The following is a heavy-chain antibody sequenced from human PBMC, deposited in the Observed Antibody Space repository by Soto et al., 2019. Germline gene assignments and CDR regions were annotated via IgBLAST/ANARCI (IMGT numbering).Heavy chain of an antibody. D-gene: IGHD4-17*01. CDR3: ANIHYGSLTY. Sequence: GGSLRLSCAASGFNFGPAYMIWMRQAPGKRLEWVSFISGGSDYTNYADSVRGRFTISRDNDNSSLYLQMNSLRVDDTAVYYCANIHYGSLTYWGQGALVTVSS. CDR2: ISGGSDYT. J-gene: IGHJ4*02. V-gene: IGHV3-11*06. CDR1: GFNFGPAY.